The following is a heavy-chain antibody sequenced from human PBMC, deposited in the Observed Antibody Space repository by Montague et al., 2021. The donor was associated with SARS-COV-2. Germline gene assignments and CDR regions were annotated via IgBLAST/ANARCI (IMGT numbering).Heavy chain of an antibody. J-gene: IGHJ4*02. V-gene: IGHV3-33*06. CDR2: GSHK. CDR3: AKDTTGYDFYFDY. D-gene: IGHD5-12*01. Sequence: GSHKYYADSVKGRFSVSRDNSMNTLYLEMNSLRAEDTAVYYCAKDTTGYDFYFDYWGQGTLVTVSS.